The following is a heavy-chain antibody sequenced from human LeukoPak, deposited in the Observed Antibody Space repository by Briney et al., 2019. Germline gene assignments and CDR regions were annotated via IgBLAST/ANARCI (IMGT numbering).Heavy chain of an antibody. D-gene: IGHD2-2*02. CDR2: INHSGST. V-gene: IGHV4-34*01. CDR3: ASQRYCSSTSCYTERYFQH. Sequence: SETLSLTCAVYGGSFSGYYWSWIRQPPGKGLEWIREINHSGSTNYNPSLKSRVTISVDTSKNQFSLKLSSVTAADTAVYYCASQRYCSSTSCYTERYFQHWGQGTLVTVSS. CDR1: GGSFSGYY. J-gene: IGHJ1*01.